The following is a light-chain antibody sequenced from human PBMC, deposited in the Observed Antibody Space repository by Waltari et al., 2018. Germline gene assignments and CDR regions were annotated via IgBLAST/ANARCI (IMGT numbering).Light chain of an antibody. CDR3: QQYVESPAT. Sequence: IVLTQSPGTVSLSPGDRATLSCRASQSVRIYLAWYQQKPGQAPRLLIYHASTRATGIPDRFSASGSGTDFSLTISRLEPEDFAMYYCQQYVESPATFGQGTKVEIK. CDR1: QSVRIY. V-gene: IGKV3-20*01. J-gene: IGKJ1*01. CDR2: HAS.